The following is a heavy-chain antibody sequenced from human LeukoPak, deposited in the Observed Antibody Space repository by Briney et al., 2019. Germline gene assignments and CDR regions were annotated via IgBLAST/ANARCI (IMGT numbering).Heavy chain of an antibody. J-gene: IGHJ4*02. V-gene: IGHV1-58*01. Sequence: GTSVKVSCKASGFTSTNFAVQWVRQARGQRLEWIGWIIVGSGATKCAQDFQERVTITRDLSTSTLYMELHSLTSEDTAVYYCAADLSNPRMGASYLDSWGQGTLVTVSS. CDR1: GFTSTNFA. D-gene: IGHD3-16*01. CDR3: AADLSNPRMGASYLDS. CDR2: IIVGSGAT.